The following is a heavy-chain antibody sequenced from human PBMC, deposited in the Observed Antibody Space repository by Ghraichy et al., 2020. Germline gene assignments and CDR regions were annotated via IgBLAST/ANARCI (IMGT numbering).Heavy chain of an antibody. CDR2: IYYSGST. CDR3: ARQRVYYYGSGTKLKQFDP. Sequence: SETLSLTCTVSGGSISSSSYYWGWIRQPPGKGLEWIGSIYYSGSTYYNPSLKSRVTISVDTSKNQFSLKLSSVTAADTAVYYCARQRVYYYGSGTKLKQFDPWGQGTLVTVSS. CDR1: GGSISSSSYY. V-gene: IGHV4-39*01. J-gene: IGHJ5*02. D-gene: IGHD3-10*01.